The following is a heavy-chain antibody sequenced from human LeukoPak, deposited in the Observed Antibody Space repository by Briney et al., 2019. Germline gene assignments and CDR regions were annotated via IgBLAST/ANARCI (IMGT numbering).Heavy chain of an antibody. CDR2: IYTSGST. Sequence: PSETLSLTCTVSGGSISSYYWSWIRQPPGKGLEWIGYIYTSGSTNYNPSLKSRVTISVDTSKNQFSLKLSSVTAADTAVYYCARLGDSKTSDYWGQGTLVTVSS. V-gene: IGHV4-4*09. D-gene: IGHD6-13*01. J-gene: IGHJ4*02. CDR1: GGSISSYY. CDR3: ARLGDSKTSDY.